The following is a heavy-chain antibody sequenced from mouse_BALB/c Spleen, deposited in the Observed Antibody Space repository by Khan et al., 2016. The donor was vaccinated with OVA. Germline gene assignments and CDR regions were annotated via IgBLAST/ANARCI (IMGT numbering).Heavy chain of an antibody. Sequence: VQLQESGPGLVKPSQSLSLTCTVTGYSITSDYAWNWIRQFPGNKLEWMGYISYSGSTSYNPSLKSRISITRDTSKNQFFLQLNSVTTEDTATCYCARSLIYYYGSSPYWGQGTLVTVSA. CDR1: GYSITSDYA. J-gene: IGHJ3*01. CDR3: ARSLIYYYGSSPY. CDR2: ISYSGST. D-gene: IGHD1-1*01. V-gene: IGHV3-2*02.